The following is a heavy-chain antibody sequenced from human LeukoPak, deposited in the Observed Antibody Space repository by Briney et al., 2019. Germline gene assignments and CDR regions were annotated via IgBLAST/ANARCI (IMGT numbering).Heavy chain of an antibody. CDR3: ARRGDSQATIVY. D-gene: IGHD3-16*01. V-gene: IGHV4-34*01. CDR1: GGSLSGYY. Sequence: SETLSLTCAVYGGSLSGYYWSWIRQPPGKGLEWIGEINHSGSTNYNPSLKSRVTISVDTSKNQFSLKLSSVTAADTAVYYCARRGDSQATIVYWGQGTLVTVSS. CDR2: INHSGST. J-gene: IGHJ4*02.